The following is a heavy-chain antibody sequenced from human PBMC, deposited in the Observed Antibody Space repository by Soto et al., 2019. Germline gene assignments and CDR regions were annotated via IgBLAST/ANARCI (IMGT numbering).Heavy chain of an antibody. CDR2: IIPIFGTA. CDR3: ARDILPYYYDSSGYYSPFYYYGMDV. Sequence: GASVKVSCKASGGTFSSYAISWVRQAPGQGLEWMGGIIPIFGTANYAQKFQGRVTITADESTSTACMELSSLRSEDTAVYYCARDILPYYYDSSGYYSPFYYYGMDVWGQGTTVTVSS. D-gene: IGHD3-22*01. J-gene: IGHJ6*02. CDR1: GGTFSSYA. V-gene: IGHV1-69*13.